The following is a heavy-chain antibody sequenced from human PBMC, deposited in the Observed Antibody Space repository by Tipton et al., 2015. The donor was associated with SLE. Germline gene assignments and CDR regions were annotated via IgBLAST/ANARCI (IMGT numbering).Heavy chain of an antibody. Sequence: LRLSCTVSGGSISSGDYYWSWIRQPPGKGLEWIGYNYYSGSTYYNPSLKSRVTISVDTSKNQFSLKLSSVTAADTAVYYCARDWRNSSSWEVGRRFDYWGQGTLVTVSS. CDR2: NYYSGST. CDR3: ARDWRNSSSWEVGRRFDY. CDR1: GGSISSGDYY. V-gene: IGHV4-30-4*08. D-gene: IGHD6-13*01. J-gene: IGHJ4*02.